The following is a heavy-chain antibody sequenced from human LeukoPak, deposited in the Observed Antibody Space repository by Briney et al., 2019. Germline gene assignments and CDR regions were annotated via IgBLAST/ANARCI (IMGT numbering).Heavy chain of an antibody. CDR3: ARDPHGIAAAGTPFDY. Sequence: ASVKVSCKASGYTFTSYAMHWVRQAPGQRLEWMGWINAGNGNTKYSQKFQGRVTITRDTSASTAYMELSSLRSEDTAVYYCARDPHGIAAAGTPFDYWGQGTLVTVSS. D-gene: IGHD6-13*01. V-gene: IGHV1-3*01. CDR2: INAGNGNT. CDR1: GYTFTSYA. J-gene: IGHJ4*02.